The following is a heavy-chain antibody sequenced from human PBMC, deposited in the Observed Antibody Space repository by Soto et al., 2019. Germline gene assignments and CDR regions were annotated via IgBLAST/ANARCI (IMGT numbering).Heavy chain of an antibody. CDR2: INPNSGGT. Sequence: ASVKVSCRASGYTFTGYYMHWVRQAPGQGLEWMGWINPNSGGTNYAQNFQGWVTMTRDTSISTAYMELSRLRSDDTAVYYCARGLAIVRGVICLGYFGQRTLLTVSS. CDR1: GYTFTGYY. D-gene: IGHD3-10*01. V-gene: IGHV1-2*04. J-gene: IGHJ4*02. CDR3: ARGLAIVRGVICLGY.